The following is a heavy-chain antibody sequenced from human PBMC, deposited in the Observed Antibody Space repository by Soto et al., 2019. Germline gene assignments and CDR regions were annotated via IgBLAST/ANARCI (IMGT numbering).Heavy chain of an antibody. CDR3: ARSVAVPGAHIDY. D-gene: IGHD6-19*01. V-gene: IGHV4-59*01. J-gene: IGHJ4*02. CDR2: VYYTGST. CDR1: GGSISGSY. Sequence: SETLSLTCSVSGGSISGSYWSWIRQSPGKGLEWLGYVYYTGSTNYSPSLRSRVSISVDASKNEFSLRLSSVTAADTAVYFCARSVAVPGAHIDYWGQGTQVTSPQ.